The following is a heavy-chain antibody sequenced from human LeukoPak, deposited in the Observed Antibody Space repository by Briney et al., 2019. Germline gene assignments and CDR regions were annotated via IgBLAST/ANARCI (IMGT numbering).Heavy chain of an antibody. CDR1: GGTFSSYA. CDR3: ARLHRGDQLLYWWFDP. D-gene: IGHD2-2*02. Sequence: ASVKVSCKASGGTFSSYAISWVRQAPGQGLDWMGGIIPIFGTANYAQKFQGRVTITADESTSTAYMELSSLRSEDTTLYYCARLHRGDQLLYWWFDPWGQGTLVTVSS. V-gene: IGHV1-69*13. J-gene: IGHJ5*02. CDR2: IIPIFGTA.